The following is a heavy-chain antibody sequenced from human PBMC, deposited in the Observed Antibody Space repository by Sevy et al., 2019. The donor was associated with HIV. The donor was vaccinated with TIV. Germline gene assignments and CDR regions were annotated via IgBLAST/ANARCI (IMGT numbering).Heavy chain of an antibody. CDR2: INHSGST. D-gene: IGHD6-6*01. V-gene: IGHV4-34*01. Sequence: SETLSLTCGVFGGSFSGYYWTWTRQPPGKGLEWIGEINHSGSTNYNPSLKSRVTISVDTSKNQFSLKVSSVTAADTAVYYCARRYSTSSVSDHYYYYYGMDVWGQGTTVTVSS. CDR3: ARRYSTSSVSDHYYYYYGMDV. J-gene: IGHJ6*02. CDR1: GGSFSGYY.